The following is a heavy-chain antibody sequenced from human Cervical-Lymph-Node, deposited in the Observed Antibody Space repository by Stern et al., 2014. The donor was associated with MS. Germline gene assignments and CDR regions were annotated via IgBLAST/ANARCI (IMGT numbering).Heavy chain of an antibody. CDR1: GFTFSNYP. CDR3: ARGFRFLEWLFPDY. CDR2: ISYDGKKI. Sequence: QVQLVESGGGVVQPGRSLRLSCAASGFTFSNYPMHWVRQAPGKGLEWVAVISYDGKKIYYGDSVKGRFSISRDNYKSTLYLQMHSLRPEDTAVYYCARGFRFLEWLFPDYWGQGSLVTVSS. J-gene: IGHJ4*02. V-gene: IGHV3-30*01. D-gene: IGHD3-3*01.